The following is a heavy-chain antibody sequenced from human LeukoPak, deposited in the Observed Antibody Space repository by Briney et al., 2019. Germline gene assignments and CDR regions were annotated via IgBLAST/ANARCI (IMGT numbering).Heavy chain of an antibody. V-gene: IGHV1-69*04. CDR3: ARSLEVGSGYESN. J-gene: IGHJ4*02. Sequence: ASVKVSCKASGGTLSSYAISWVRQAPGQGLEWMGRIIPILGIANYAQKFQGRVTITADKSTSTAYMELSSLRSEDTAVYYCARSLEVGSGYESNWGQGTLVTVSS. CDR2: IIPILGIA. D-gene: IGHD3-22*01. CDR1: GGTLSSYA.